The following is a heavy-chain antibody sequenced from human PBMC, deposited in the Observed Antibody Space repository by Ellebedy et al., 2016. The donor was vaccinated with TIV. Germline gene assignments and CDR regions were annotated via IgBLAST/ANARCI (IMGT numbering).Heavy chain of an antibody. V-gene: IGHV5-51*01. CDR3: ARHAGSRFSGGSKAVVY. D-gene: IGHD6-13*01. CDR2: IYPGDSDI. CDR1: GYSFTDYW. Sequence: GESLKISCKGFGYSFTDYWIGWVRQMPGKGLEWMGIIYPGDSDIRYSPSFQGQVTISADKSISTAYLQWSSLKASDTAMYYCARHAGSRFSGGSKAVVYWGQGTLVTVSS. J-gene: IGHJ4*02.